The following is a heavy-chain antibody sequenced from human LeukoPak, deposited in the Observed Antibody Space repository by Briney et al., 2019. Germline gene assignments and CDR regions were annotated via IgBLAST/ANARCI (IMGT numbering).Heavy chain of an antibody. D-gene: IGHD2-15*01. Sequence: GGSLRLSCAASGFTFSSYSMNWVRQAPGKGLEWVSSISSSSSYIYYADSVKGRFTISRDNAKNSLYLQMNSLRAEDTAVYYCARKWGCSGGTCLYYFDYWGQGTLVTVSS. CDR3: ARKWGCSGGTCLYYFDY. V-gene: IGHV3-21*01. J-gene: IGHJ4*02. CDR1: GFTFSSYS. CDR2: ISSSSSYI.